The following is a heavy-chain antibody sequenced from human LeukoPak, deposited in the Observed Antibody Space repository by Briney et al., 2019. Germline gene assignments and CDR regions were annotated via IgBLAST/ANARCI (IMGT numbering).Heavy chain of an antibody. D-gene: IGHD6-19*01. V-gene: IGHV3-23*01. CDR2: ISGSGGGT. CDR3: AKADLSYSSGWYGAFDI. CDR1: GFTFSSYA. J-gene: IGHJ3*02. Sequence: GGSLRPSCAASGFTFSSYAMSWVRQAPGKGLEWVSAISGSGGGTYYADSVKGRFTISRDNSKNTLYLQMNSLRAEDTAVYYCAKADLSYSSGWYGAFDIWGQGTMVTVSS.